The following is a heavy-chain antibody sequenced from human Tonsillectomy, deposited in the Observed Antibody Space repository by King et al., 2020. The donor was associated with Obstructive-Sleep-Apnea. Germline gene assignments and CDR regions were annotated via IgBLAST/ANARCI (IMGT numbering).Heavy chain of an antibody. J-gene: IGHJ4*02. V-gene: IGHV3-30-3*01. CDR2: ISYDGSNK. CDR1: GFTFSNYA. CDR3: ARPIAVTDTAIDY. D-gene: IGHD6-19*01. Sequence: VQLVESGGGVVQPGRSLRLSCAASGFTFSNYAIHWVRQAPGKGLEGVAVISYDGSNKYYADSVKGRFTISRDNSKNTLYLQMNSLRAEDTAVYYCARPIAVTDTAIDYWGQGTLVTVSS.